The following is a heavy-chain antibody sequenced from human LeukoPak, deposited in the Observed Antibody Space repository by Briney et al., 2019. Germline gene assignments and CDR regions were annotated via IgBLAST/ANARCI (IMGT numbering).Heavy chain of an antibody. CDR2: ISASGDIT. D-gene: IGHD3/OR15-3a*01. V-gene: IGHV3-23*01. CDR1: GFTFSSQG. J-gene: IGHJ4*02. Sequence: PGGSLRLSCAASGFTFSSQGMTWVRQAPGKGLEWVSGISASGDITYYADSVKGRFTISRDNSKNTLYLQMNSLRVEDTAVYYCVKWTGYGMYWGQGTLVTVSS. CDR3: VKWTGYGMY.